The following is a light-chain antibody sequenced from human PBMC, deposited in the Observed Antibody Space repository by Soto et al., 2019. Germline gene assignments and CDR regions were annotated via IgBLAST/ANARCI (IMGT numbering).Light chain of an antibody. V-gene: IGLV4-69*02. Sequence: QPVLTQSPSASASLGASVKLTCTLSSGHSSYAIAWHQQQPEKGPRYLMKLNSDGSHSKGAGIPDRFSGSSSGAERYLTISSLQPEDEADYYCQTWGTGPVVFGGGTQLTVL. CDR1: SGHSSYA. CDR2: LNSDGSH. CDR3: QTWGTGPVV. J-gene: IGLJ2*01.